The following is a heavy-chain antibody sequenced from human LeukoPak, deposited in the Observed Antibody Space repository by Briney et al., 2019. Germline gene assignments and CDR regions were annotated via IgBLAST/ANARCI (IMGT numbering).Heavy chain of an antibody. CDR2: ISTYNGNT. V-gene: IGHV1-18*01. Sequence: ASVKVSCKASGYTFTSYGISWVRQAPGQGLEWMGWISTYNGNTHYAQMLQGRVTMTTDTSTTTAYMELRSLRSDDTAMYYCARGCASTSCYLFDYWGQGTLVTVSS. CDR1: GYTFTSYG. J-gene: IGHJ4*02. CDR3: ARGCASTSCYLFDY. D-gene: IGHD2-2*01.